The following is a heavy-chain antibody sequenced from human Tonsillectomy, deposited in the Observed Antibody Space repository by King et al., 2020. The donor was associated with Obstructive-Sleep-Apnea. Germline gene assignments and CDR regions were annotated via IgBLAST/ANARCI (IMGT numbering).Heavy chain of an antibody. D-gene: IGHD2-2*01. V-gene: IGHV3-30*04. CDR1: GFTFSSYA. CDR2: ISYDGSDK. Sequence: QLVQSGGGVVQPGRSLRLSCAASGFTFSSYAMHWVRQAPGKGLEWGAVISYDGSDKYYADSVKGRFTISRDNSKNTLYLQMNSLSAEETAVYYCARDRGTSSLAYYYYYYGMDVWGQGTTVTVSS. CDR3: ARDRGTSSLAYYYYYYGMDV. J-gene: IGHJ6*02.